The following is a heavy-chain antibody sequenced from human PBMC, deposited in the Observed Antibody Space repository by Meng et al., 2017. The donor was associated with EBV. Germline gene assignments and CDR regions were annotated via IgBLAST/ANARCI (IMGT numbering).Heavy chain of an antibody. V-gene: IGHV1-69*01. Sequence: QVQLVKSGAEVKKPGSSVKVSCKTSGGTFRSDAISWVRQAPGQGLEWMGGLIPMSDAPHYAQKFQGRVTITADESTSTAYMELSSLRSEDTAVYYCARAPDNWSDGPYYWGQGTLVTVSS. CDR2: LIPMSDAP. CDR3: ARAPDNWSDGPYY. D-gene: IGHD1-20*01. J-gene: IGHJ4*02. CDR1: GGTFRSDA.